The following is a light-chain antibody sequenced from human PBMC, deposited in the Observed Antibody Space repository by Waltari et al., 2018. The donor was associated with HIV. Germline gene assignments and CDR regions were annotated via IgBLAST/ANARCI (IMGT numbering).Light chain of an antibody. V-gene: IGLV1-36*01. CDR1: SSNIGNNA. Sequence: QSVLTQPPSVSEAPRQRVTISCSGSSSNIGNNAVNWYQHLPGKAPKLLIYYDDLLPSGVSDRFSGSKSGTSASLAISGLQSEDEADYYCAAWDDSLNGVVFGGGTKLTVL. J-gene: IGLJ2*01. CDR3: AAWDDSLNGVV. CDR2: YDD.